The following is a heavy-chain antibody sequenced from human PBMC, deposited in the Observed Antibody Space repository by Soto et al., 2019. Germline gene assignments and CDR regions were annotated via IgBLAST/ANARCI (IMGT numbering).Heavy chain of an antibody. CDR1: GFTFDDYA. V-gene: IGHV3-9*01. CDR3: AKDISSQGVGWFDP. Sequence: GGSLRLSCAASGFTFDDYAMHWVRQAPGKGLEWVSGISWNSGSIGYADSVKGRFTISRDNAKNSLYLQMNSLRAEDTALYYCAKDISSQGVGWFDPWGQGTLVTVSS. CDR2: ISWNSGSI. D-gene: IGHD3-10*01. J-gene: IGHJ5*02.